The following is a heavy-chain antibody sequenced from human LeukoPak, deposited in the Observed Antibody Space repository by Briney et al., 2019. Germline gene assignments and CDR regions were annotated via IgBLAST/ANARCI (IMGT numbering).Heavy chain of an antibody. Sequence: GGSLRLSCAASGFTFSSYGMHWVRQAPGKGLEWVAVIWYDGSNKYYADSVKGRFTISRDNFKNTLYLQMNSLRAEDTAVYYCARERGDYYYGMDVWGKGTTVTVSS. CDR3: ARERGDYYYGMDV. CDR2: IWYDGSNK. D-gene: IGHD4-17*01. J-gene: IGHJ6*04. V-gene: IGHV3-33*01. CDR1: GFTFSSYG.